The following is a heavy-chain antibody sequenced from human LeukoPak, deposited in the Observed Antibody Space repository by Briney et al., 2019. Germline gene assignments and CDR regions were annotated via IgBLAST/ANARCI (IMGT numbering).Heavy chain of an antibody. CDR1: GYTFTGYY. V-gene: IGHV1-2*02. D-gene: IGHD7-27*01. CDR3: ARITGERPFDI. J-gene: IGHJ3*02. CDR2: INPNSGGT. Sequence: ASVKDSCKASGYTFTGYYMHWVRQAPGQGLEWMGWINPNSGGTEYAQNFQGRVTMTRDTSISTAFMELSRLRYDDTAVYYCARITGERPFDIWGQGTMVTVSS.